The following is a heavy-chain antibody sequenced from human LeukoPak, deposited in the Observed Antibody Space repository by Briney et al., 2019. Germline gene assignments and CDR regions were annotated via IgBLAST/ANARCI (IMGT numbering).Heavy chain of an antibody. D-gene: IGHD3-22*01. J-gene: IGHJ2*01. Sequence: LAGGSLRLSCAASGFTFSNYAMHWVRQAPGKGLEYVSAISYNGGSTYYANSVKGRFTISRDNSKNTLYLQMGSLIAEDTAVYYCAGAPVYYDETRGYLKISNWYFDLWGRGTLVTVSS. CDR2: ISYNGGST. CDR1: GFTFSNYA. V-gene: IGHV3-64*01. CDR3: AGAPVYYDETRGYLKISNWYFDL.